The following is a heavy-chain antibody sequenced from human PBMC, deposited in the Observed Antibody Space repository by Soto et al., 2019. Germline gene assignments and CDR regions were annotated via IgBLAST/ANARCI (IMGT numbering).Heavy chain of an antibody. CDR2: IIPIFGTA. J-gene: IGHJ6*02. CDR3: AGGIVVVVAATPDYYYGMDV. Sequence: QVQLVQSGAEVKKPGSSVKVSCKASGGTFSSYAISWVRQAPGQGLEWMGGIIPIFGTANYAQKFQGRVTITADESTSTAYMELSSLRSDDTAVYYCAGGIVVVVAATPDYYYGMDVWGQGTTVTVSS. CDR1: GGTFSSYA. D-gene: IGHD2-15*01. V-gene: IGHV1-69*01.